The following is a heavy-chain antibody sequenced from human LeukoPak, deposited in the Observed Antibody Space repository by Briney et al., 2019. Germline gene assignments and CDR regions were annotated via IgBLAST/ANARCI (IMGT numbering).Heavy chain of an antibody. CDR3: ARDRGGDYGRGRYYYYYYMVV. D-gene: IGHD4-17*01. Sequence: ASVKVSCKASGYTFTSYYMHWVRQAPGQGLEWMGIINPSGCSTSYAQKFQGRVTMTRDTSTSTVYMELSSLRSEDTAVYYCARDRGGDYGRGRYYYYYYMVVWGKGTTVTVSS. CDR2: INPSGCST. J-gene: IGHJ6*03. CDR1: GYTFTSYY. V-gene: IGHV1-46*01.